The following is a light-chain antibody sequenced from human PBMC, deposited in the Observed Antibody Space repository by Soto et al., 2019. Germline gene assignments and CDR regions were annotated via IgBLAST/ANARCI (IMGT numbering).Light chain of an antibody. CDR2: DVN. CDR1: ASDIGGYTF. Sequence: QAVVTQPPSASGSPGQSVAISCTGTASDIGGYTFVSWYQQHPGKAPKLLIYDVNKRPSGVPDRFSGSKSGNTASLTVSGLQAEDEADYYCSAHGGTNPYVFGTGTQLTVL. J-gene: IGLJ1*01. CDR3: SAHGGTNPYV. V-gene: IGLV2-8*01.